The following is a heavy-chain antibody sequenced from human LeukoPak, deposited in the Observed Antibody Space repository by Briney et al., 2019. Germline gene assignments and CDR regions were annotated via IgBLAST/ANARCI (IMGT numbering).Heavy chain of an antibody. CDR1: GGSFSGYY. D-gene: IGHD6-13*01. CDR3: ARHQSPSSWRY. J-gene: IGHJ4*02. Sequence: SETLSLTCAVYGGSFSGYYWSWIRQPPGKGLEWIGEINHSGSTNYNPSLKSRVTISVDTSKNQFSLKLSSVTAADTAVYYCARHQSPSSWRYWGQGTLVTVSS. V-gene: IGHV4-34*01. CDR2: INHSGST.